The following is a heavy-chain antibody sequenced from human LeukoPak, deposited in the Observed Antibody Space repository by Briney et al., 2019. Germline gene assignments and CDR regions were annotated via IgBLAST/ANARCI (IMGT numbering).Heavy chain of an antibody. J-gene: IGHJ4*02. D-gene: IGHD3-22*01. Sequence: GRSLRLSCAASGCTFSSYWMRWVRQAPGKGLEWVANIKQDGSEKYYVDSVKGRFTISRDNAKNSLYLQMNSLRAEDTAVYYCARDRGYYYDSSGYYYYYWGQGTLVTVSS. CDR2: IKQDGSEK. CDR3: ARDRGYYYDSSGYYYYY. V-gene: IGHV3-7*01. CDR1: GCTFSSYW.